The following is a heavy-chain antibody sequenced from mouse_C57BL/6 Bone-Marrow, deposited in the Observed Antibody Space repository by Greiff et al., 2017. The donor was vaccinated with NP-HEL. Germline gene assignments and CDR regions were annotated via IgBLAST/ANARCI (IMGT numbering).Heavy chain of an antibody. Sequence: DVKLQESGGDLVKPGGSLKLSCAASGFTFSSYGMSWVRQTPDKRLEWVATISSGGSYTYYPDSVKGRFTISRDNAKNTLYLQMSSLKSEDTAMCYCARQPSYWGQGTLVTVSA. CDR2: ISSGGSYT. J-gene: IGHJ3*01. V-gene: IGHV5-6*02. CDR1: GFTFSSYG. CDR3: ARQPSY. D-gene: IGHD6-1*01.